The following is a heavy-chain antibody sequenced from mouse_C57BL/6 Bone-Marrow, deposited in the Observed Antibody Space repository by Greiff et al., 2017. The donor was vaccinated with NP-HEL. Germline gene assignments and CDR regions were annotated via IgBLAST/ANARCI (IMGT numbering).Heavy chain of an antibody. CDR1: GFTFSDYG. CDR2: ISNLAYSI. J-gene: IGHJ2*01. CDR3: ARLGAQGYFDY. V-gene: IGHV5-15*01. Sequence: EVNVVESGGGLVQPGGSLKLSCAASGFTFSDYGMAWVRQAPRKGPEWVAFISNLAYSIYYADTVTGRFTISRENAKNTLYLEMSSLRSEDTAMYFCARLGAQGYFDYWGQGTTLTVSS. D-gene: IGHD3-2*02.